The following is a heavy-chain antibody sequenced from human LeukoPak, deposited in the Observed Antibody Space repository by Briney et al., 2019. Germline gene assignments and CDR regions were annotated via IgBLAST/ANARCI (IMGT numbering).Heavy chain of an antibody. D-gene: IGHD2-15*01. CDR1: GFTFSSYG. V-gene: IGHV3-23*01. CDR2: ISGSGSST. J-gene: IGHJ4*02. CDR3: AKAGAVVVVAAKFFDY. Sequence: GGSLTLSCAASGFTFSSYGMSWVRQAPGKGLEWVSGISGSGSSTYYADSVKGRFTISRDNSKNTLYLQMNSLRAEDTAVYYCAKAGAVVVVAAKFFDYWGQGTLVTVSS.